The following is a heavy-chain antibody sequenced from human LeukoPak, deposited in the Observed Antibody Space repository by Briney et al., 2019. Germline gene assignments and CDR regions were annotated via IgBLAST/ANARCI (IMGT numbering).Heavy chain of an antibody. CDR3: ARRGGDFWSGYFDY. Sequence: SETLSLTCAVSGYSNSSGYYGGWIRQPPGKGLEWIGSIYHSGSTYYNPSLKSRVTISVDTSKNQFSLKLSSVTAADPAVYYCARRGGDFWSGYFDYWGQGTLVTVSS. CDR1: GYSNSSGYY. CDR2: IYHSGST. J-gene: IGHJ4*02. V-gene: IGHV4-38-2*01. D-gene: IGHD3-3*01.